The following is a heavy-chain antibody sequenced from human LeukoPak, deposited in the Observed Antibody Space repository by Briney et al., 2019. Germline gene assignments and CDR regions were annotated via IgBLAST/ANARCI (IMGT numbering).Heavy chain of an antibody. J-gene: IGHJ4*02. CDR2: ISSSGSTI. D-gene: IGHD3-22*01. V-gene: IGHV3-11*01. CDR1: GFTFSDYY. CDR3: ARGGYYDSSGYDY. Sequence: GGSLRLSCAASGFTFSDYYMSWIRQAPGKGLEGVSYISSSGSTIYYADAVKGRLTISRDNAKNSLYLQMNSQRAEDTAVYYCARGGYYDSSGYDYWGQGTLVTVSS.